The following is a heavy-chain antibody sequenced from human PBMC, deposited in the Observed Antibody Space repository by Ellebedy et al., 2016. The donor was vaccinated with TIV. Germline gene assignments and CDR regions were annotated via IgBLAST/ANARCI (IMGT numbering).Heavy chain of an antibody. V-gene: IGHV5-10-1*01. J-gene: IGHJ6*02. CDR2: FDPSESFT. Sequence: GESLKISCKGSGYNFNSYWINWVRQMPGKGLEWMGRFDPSESFTKYRPSVQGHVTISADKSISTAYLQWSSLEASDTAIHYCARRLGYCSSTDCLSYGMDIWGQGTPVTVSS. CDR1: GYNFNSYW. D-gene: IGHD2-2*01. CDR3: ARRLGYCSSTDCLSYGMDI.